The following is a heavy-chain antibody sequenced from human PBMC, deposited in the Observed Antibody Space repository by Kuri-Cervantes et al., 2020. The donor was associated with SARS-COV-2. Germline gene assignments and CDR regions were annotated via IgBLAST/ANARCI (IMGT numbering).Heavy chain of an antibody. J-gene: IGHJ3*02. CDR2: INSDGSST. Sequence: GGSLRLSCAASGFTFSSYWMHWVRQAPGKGLVWVSRINSDGSSTSYADSVKGRFTISRDNAKNTLYLQMNSLRAEDTAVYYCARSMTSYYYYDSSGYYFDIWGQGTMVTVSS. D-gene: IGHD3-22*01. CDR3: ARSMTSYYYYDSSGYYFDI. V-gene: IGHV3-74*01. CDR1: GFTFSSYW.